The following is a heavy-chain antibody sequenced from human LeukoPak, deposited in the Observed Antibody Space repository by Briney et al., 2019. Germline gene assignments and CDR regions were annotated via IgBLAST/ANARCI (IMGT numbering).Heavy chain of an antibody. Sequence: SETLSLTCAVYGGSFSGYYWSWIRQPPGKGLEWIGEINHSGSTNYNPSLKSRVTISVDTSKNQFSLKLSSVTAADMAVYYCARRRYFDWLSPFDYWGQGTLVTVSS. V-gene: IGHV4-34*01. CDR1: GGSFSGYY. CDR3: ARRRYFDWLSPFDY. D-gene: IGHD3-9*01. J-gene: IGHJ4*02. CDR2: INHSGST.